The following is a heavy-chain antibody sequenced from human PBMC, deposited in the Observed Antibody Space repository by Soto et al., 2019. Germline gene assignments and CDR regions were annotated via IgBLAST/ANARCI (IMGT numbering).Heavy chain of an antibody. D-gene: IGHD6-13*01. CDR2: TNPNSGGT. CDR1: GYTFSAYY. J-gene: IGHJ3*02. V-gene: IGHV1-2*02. Sequence: QVQLEQSGPEVKKNGASVKVSCKASGYTFSAYYMHWVRQAPGQGLEWMGWTNPNSGGTNYAQKFQGRVTMTRDTSISTGYMEVNGLRPDDTAVHYCARGAGAAGTPGTVRFAFDIWGQGTMVTVSS. CDR3: ARGAGAAGTPGTVRFAFDI.